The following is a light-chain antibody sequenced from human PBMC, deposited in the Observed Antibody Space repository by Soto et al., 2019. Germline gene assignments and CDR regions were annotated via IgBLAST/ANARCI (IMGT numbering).Light chain of an antibody. CDR1: SGSVSTRYY. V-gene: IGLV8-61*01. Sequence: QTVVTQEPSFSVSPGRTVTLTCGLSSGSVSTRYYPSWYQQTPGQAPRTLIYSTNTRSSGVPDRFSGSILGNKAALTSTGAQADDESDYHCVLYIGSGISVFGGGTQLTV. CDR2: STN. CDR3: VLYIGSGISV. J-gene: IGLJ3*02.